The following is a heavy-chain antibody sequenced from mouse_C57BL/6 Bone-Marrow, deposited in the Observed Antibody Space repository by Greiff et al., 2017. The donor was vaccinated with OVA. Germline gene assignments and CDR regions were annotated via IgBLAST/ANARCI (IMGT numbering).Heavy chain of an antibody. V-gene: IGHV1-64*01. CDR1: GYTFTSYW. J-gene: IGHJ2*01. D-gene: IGHD1-1*01. CDR3: AIFITTVVAEGDY. Sequence: VQLQQPGAELVKPGASVKLSCKASGYTFTSYWMHWVKQRPGQGLEWIGMIHPNSGSTNYNEKFKSKATLTVDKSSSTAYMQLSSLTSEDSAVYYCAIFITTVVAEGDYWGQGTTLTVSS. CDR2: IHPNSGST.